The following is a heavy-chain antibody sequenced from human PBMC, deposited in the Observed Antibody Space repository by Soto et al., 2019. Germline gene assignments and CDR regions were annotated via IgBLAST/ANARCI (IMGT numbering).Heavy chain of an antibody. CDR3: ATNYGSGSTHFDY. CDR2: VIPILGMA. J-gene: IGHJ4*02. D-gene: IGHD3-10*01. V-gene: IGHV1-69*02. CDR1: EGTFNSYT. Sequence: QVQLVQSGAEVKKPGSSVKVSCTASEGTFNSYTISWVRQAPGQGLEWMGRVIPILGMANFAQKFQGRVMITADKSTSTVYMVLSSLRSDDTAVYYCATNYGSGSTHFDYWGQGTLVTVSS.